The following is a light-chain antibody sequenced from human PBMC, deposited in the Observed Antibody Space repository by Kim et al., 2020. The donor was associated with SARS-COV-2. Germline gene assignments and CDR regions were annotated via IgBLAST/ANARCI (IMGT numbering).Light chain of an antibody. CDR1: TNT. CDR3: STWDVNLDAWV. CDR2: NDN. J-gene: IGLJ3*02. Sequence: QLVLTQPPSASGTPGQRVTITCSGSTNTVNWYQQLPGAAPKVLIYNDNYRPSGVPGRFSGSKSGTSASLAISGLQSEDEADYYCSTWDVNLDAWVFGGGTQLTVL. V-gene: IGLV1-44*01.